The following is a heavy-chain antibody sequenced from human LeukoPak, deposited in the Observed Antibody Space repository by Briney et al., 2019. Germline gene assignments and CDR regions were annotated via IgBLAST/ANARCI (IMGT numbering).Heavy chain of an antibody. J-gene: IGHJ4*02. V-gene: IGHV3-74*01. D-gene: IGHD3-3*01. CDR2: VNSDGSST. Sequence: GGSLRLSCAASGFTFSSYWMYWVRQAPGKGLVWVSRVNSDGSSTSYADSVKGRFTISRDNAKNTLYLQMNSLRAEDTAVYYCVRVPRPTIFGEVTYSPDYWGQGTLVTVSS. CDR3: VRVPRPTIFGEVTYSPDY. CDR1: GFTFSSYW.